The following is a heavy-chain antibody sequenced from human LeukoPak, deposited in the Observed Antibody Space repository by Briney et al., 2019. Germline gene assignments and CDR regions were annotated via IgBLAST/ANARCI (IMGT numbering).Heavy chain of an antibody. CDR1: GYTFTGYY. Sequence: GASVNVSCKASGYTFTGYYMHWVRQAPGQGLEWMGRINPNSGGINYAQKFQGRVTMTRDTSISTAYMELSRLRSDDTAVYYCAVPNYYDSSGYIKNYDYWGQGTLVTVSS. D-gene: IGHD3-22*01. J-gene: IGHJ4*02. CDR3: AVPNYYDSSGYIKNYDY. V-gene: IGHV1-2*06. CDR2: INPNSGGI.